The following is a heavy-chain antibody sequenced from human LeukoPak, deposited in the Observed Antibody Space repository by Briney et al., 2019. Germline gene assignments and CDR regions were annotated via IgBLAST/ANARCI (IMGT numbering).Heavy chain of an antibody. CDR1: GFTVSTNY. V-gene: IGHV3-53*01. J-gene: IGHJ3*02. CDR2: IYSDGRT. D-gene: IGHD3-10*01. Sequence: GGSLRLSCAASGFTVSTNYMSWVRQASGKGLEWVSVIYSDGRTYYADSVKGRFIISRDNSKNTLYLQMNSLRAEDTAVYYCARDSGRFDVFDIWGQGTMVTVSS. CDR3: ARDSGRFDVFDI.